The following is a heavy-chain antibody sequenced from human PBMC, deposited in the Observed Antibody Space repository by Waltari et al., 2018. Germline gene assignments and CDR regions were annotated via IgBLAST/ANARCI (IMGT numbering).Heavy chain of an antibody. CDR2: INPNSGGT. V-gene: IGHV1-2*02. CDR3: ARGGGARDYYYYYYMDV. CDR1: GYTFTGYY. J-gene: IGHJ6*03. Sequence: QVQLVQSGAEVKKPGASVKVSCKASGYTFTGYYMHCVRQAPGQGLEWMGWINPNSGGTNYAQKFQGRVTMTRDTSISTAYMELSRLRSDDTAVYYCARGGGARDYYYYYYMDVWGKGTTVTISS. D-gene: IGHD1-26*01.